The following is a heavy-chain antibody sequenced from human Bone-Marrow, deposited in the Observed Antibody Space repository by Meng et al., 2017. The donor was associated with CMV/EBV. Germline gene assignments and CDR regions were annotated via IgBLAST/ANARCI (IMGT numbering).Heavy chain of an antibody. CDR2: ISSNGGST. CDR1: GFTFSSYG. J-gene: IGHJ6*02. D-gene: IGHD2-2*01. Sequence: GESLKISCAASGFTFSSYGMHWVRQAPGKGLEYVSAISSNGGSTYYADSVKGRFTISRDNSKNTLYLQMGSLRAEDMAVYYCVREGPPYCSSTSCYLDPYYYGMDVWGQGTTVTVSS. CDR3: VREGPPYCSSTSCYLDPYYYGMDV. V-gene: IGHV3-64*02.